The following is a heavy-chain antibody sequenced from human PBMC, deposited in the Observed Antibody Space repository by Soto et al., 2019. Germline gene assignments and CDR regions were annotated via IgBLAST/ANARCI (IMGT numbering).Heavy chain of an antibody. D-gene: IGHD3-16*01. CDR2: IIPALDTA. J-gene: IGHJ5*02. V-gene: IGHV1-69*06. CDR1: GVTFRNYA. Sequence: QVQLEQSGAEVMKPGSSVKVSCKASGVTFRNYAINWVRQAPGQGLEWMGGIIPALDTANLAQKFQGRVTITADKSTTTVYMEVSSLRFGDTAVYYCAIDVGSPYQPWGQGTLVIVSS. CDR3: AIDVGSPYQP.